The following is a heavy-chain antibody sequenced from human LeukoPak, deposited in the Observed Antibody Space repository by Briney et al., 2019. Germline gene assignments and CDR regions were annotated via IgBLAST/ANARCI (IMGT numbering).Heavy chain of an antibody. CDR1: GFTFSSYA. J-gene: IGHJ4*02. Sequence: GGSLRLSCAASGFTFSSYAMSWVRQAPGKGLEWVSAISGSGGSTYYADSMKGRFTISRDNSKNTLYLQMNSLRAEDTAVYYCAKARYYYDSSGYYFDYWGQGTLVTVSS. CDR3: AKARYYYDSSGYYFDY. D-gene: IGHD3-22*01. CDR2: ISGSGGST. V-gene: IGHV3-23*01.